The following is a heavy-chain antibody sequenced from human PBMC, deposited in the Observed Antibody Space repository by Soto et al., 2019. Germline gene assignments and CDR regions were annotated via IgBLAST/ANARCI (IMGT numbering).Heavy chain of an antibody. CDR3: AREGTSSGWYYFDY. J-gene: IGHJ4*02. Sequence: LTCAIPGDVVSSNSASSNWIRQAPSRGLEWLGRTYYRSKWYNDYAVSVKSRITINPDTSKNQFSLQLNSVTPEDTAVYYCAREGTSSGWYYFDYWGQGTLVTVSS. CDR2: TYYRSKWYN. D-gene: IGHD6-19*01. V-gene: IGHV6-1*01. CDR1: GDVVSSNSAS.